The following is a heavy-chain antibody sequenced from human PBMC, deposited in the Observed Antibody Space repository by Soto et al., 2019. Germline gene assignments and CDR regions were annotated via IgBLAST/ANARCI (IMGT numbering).Heavy chain of an antibody. CDR2: ISSSSSTI. D-gene: IGHD4-17*01. J-gene: IGHJ4*02. V-gene: IGHV3-48*01. Sequence: GGSLRLSCAASGFTFSSYSMNWVRQAPGKGLEWVSYISSSSSTIYYADSVKGRFTISRDNAKSSLYLQMNSLRAEDTAVYYCARRPPGDYVYGGLDYWGQGTLVTVSS. CDR3: ARRPPGDYVYGGLDY. CDR1: GFTFSSYS.